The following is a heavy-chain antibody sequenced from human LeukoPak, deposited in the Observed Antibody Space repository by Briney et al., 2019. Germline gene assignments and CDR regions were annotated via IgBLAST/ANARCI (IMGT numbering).Heavy chain of an antibody. CDR2: IIPIFGTA. Sequence: GSSVKVSCKASGGTFSSYAISWVRQAPGQGLEWMGGIIPIFGTANYAQKFQGRVTITTDESTSTAYMELSSLRSEDTAVYYCASRGYRRGYSPLRYRAAAGPFDYWGQGTLVTVSS. J-gene: IGHJ4*02. CDR3: ASRGYRRGYSPLRYRAAAGPFDY. D-gene: IGHD6-13*01. V-gene: IGHV1-69*05. CDR1: GGTFSSYA.